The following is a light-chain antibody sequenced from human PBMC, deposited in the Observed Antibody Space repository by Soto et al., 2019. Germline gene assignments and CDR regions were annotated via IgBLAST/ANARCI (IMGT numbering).Light chain of an antibody. J-gene: IGKJ2*01. Sequence: EIVLTQSPGTLSLSPGERATLXCRASQSVSSSYLAWYQQKPGQAPRLLIYGASSRATGVPDRFSGSVSGTDFTLTISRLEPEDFAVYYCQQYGSSPRTFGQGTKLEIK. CDR3: QQYGSSPRT. CDR2: GAS. V-gene: IGKV3-20*01. CDR1: QSVSSSY.